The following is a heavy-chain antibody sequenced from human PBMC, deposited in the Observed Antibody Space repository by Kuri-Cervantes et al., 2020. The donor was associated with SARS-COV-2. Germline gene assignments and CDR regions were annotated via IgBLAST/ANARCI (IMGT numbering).Heavy chain of an antibody. V-gene: IGHV4-59*01. D-gene: IGHD6-13*01. CDR1: GGSISSYY. J-gene: IGHJ4*02. Sequence: SETLSFTCTVSGGSISSYYWSWIRQPPGKGLEWIGYIYYSGSTNYNPSLKSRVTISVDTSKNQFSLKLSSVTAADAAVYYCARGSSSWDFDYWGQGTLVTVSS. CDR3: ARGSSSWDFDY. CDR2: IYYSGST.